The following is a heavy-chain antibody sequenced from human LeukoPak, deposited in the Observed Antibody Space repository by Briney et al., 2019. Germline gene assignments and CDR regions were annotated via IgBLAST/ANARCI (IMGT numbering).Heavy chain of an antibody. V-gene: IGHV3-23*01. CDR3: AKESIAVAGPQAIQH. D-gene: IGHD6-19*01. CDR2: ISDSGGRT. Sequence: GGSLRLSCAVSGITLSNYGMSWVRQAPGKGLEWVAGISDSGGRTKYADSVKGRFTISRDNSKNTLYLQMNSLRAEDTAVYYCAKESIAVAGPQAIQHWGQGTLVTVSS. J-gene: IGHJ1*01. CDR1: GITLSNYG.